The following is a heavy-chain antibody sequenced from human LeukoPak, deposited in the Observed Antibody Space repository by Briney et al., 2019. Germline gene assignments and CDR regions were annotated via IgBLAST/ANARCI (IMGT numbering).Heavy chain of an antibody. Sequence: AGSLRLSCAASGVTFSSYWMNWVRQAPGKGLVWVSRINSDGSSTSYADSVKGRLTISRDNAKNTLYLQMNSLRAEDTAVYYCAREGPYSSRDPFDYWGQGTLVTVSS. D-gene: IGHD6-19*01. J-gene: IGHJ4*02. CDR2: INSDGSST. CDR3: AREGPYSSRDPFDY. V-gene: IGHV3-74*01. CDR1: GVTFSSYW.